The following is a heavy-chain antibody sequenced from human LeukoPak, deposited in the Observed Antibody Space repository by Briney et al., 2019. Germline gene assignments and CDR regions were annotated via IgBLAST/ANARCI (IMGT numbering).Heavy chain of an antibody. CDR3: ARGSVVTPDDAFDI. Sequence: ASVKVSCKASGYTFTSYDINWVRQAPGQGLEWMGWMNPNSGNTGYAQKFQGRVTMTRNTSISTAYMELSSLRSEDTAVYYCARGSVVTPDDAFDIWGQGTMVTVSS. V-gene: IGHV1-8*01. D-gene: IGHD4-23*01. CDR1: GYTFTSYD. J-gene: IGHJ3*02. CDR2: MNPNSGNT.